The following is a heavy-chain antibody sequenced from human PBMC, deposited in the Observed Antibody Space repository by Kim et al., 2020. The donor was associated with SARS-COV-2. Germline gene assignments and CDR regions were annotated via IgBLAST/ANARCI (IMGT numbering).Heavy chain of an antibody. CDR2: IYYSGST. V-gene: IGHV4-59*01. CDR1: GGSISSYY. CDR3: AARSAGYYDSSGAFDI. J-gene: IGHJ3*02. Sequence: SETLSLTCTVSGGSISSYYWSWIRQPPGKGLEWIGYIYYSGSTNYNPSLKSRVTISVDTSKNQFSLKLSSVTAADTAVYYCAARSAGYYDSSGAFDIWGPGTMVTVSS. D-gene: IGHD3-22*01.